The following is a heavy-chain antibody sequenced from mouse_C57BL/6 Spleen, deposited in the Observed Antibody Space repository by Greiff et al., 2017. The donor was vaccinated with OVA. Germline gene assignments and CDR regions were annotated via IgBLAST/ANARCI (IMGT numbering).Heavy chain of an antibody. D-gene: IGHD2-1*01. CDR2: IFPGSGST. CDR1: GYTFTDYY. J-gene: IGHJ3*01. V-gene: IGHV1-75*01. CDR3: ARCYGNYEGWFAY. Sequence: VQLQQSGPELVKPGASVKISCKASGYTFTDYYINWVKQRPGQGLEWIGWIFPGSGSTNYNEKFKSKATLTVDKSSSTAYMQLSSLTSEDSAVYYCARCYGNYEGWFAYWGQGTLVTVSA.